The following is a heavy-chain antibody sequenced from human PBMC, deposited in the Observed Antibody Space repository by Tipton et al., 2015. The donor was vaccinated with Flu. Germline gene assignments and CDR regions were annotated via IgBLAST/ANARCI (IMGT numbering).Heavy chain of an antibody. D-gene: IGHD3-3*01. CDR3: ARDRVTIFGVVISYYGMDV. J-gene: IGHJ6*02. V-gene: IGHV3-53*01. CDR2: IYSGGST. Sequence: AVSGFTVSSNYMSWVRQAPGKGLEWVSVIYSGGSTYYADSVKGRFTISRDNSKNTLYLQMNSLRAEDTAVYYCARDRVTIFGVVISYYGMDVWGRGP. CDR1: GFTVSSNY.